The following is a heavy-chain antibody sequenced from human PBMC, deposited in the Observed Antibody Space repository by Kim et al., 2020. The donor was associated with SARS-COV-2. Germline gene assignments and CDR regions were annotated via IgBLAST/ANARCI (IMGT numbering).Heavy chain of an antibody. J-gene: IGHJ4*02. CDR2: ISALGENT. Sequence: GGSLRLSCEDSGFTFSSYAMSWVRQAPGKGLEWVSAISALGENTYYADSVRGRFTISRDNSKNTVYLQMNSLRAEDTAVYYCAKTSNYYGSGSYYHPHYWGQGPLVTVSS. D-gene: IGHD3-10*01. CDR3: AKTSNYYGSGSYYHPHY. V-gene: IGHV3-23*01. CDR1: GFTFSSYA.